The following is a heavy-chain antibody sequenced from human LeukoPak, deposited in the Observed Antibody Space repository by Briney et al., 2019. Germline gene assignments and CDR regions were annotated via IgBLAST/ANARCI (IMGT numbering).Heavy chain of an antibody. J-gene: IGHJ5*02. D-gene: IGHD2-2*01. V-gene: IGHV4-34*01. Sequence: SETLSLTCAVYGGSFSGYYWSWIRQPPGKGPEWIGEINHSGSTNYNPSLKSRVTISVDTSKNQFSLKLSSVTAADTAVYYCARVVGDIVVVPAAHDNWFDPWGQGTLVTVSS. CDR2: INHSGST. CDR1: GGSFSGYY. CDR3: ARVVGDIVVVPAAHDNWFDP.